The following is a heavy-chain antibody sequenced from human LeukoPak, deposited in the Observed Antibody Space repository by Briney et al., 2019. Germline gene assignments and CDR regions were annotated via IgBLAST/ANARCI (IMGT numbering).Heavy chain of an antibody. V-gene: IGHV1-2*02. CDR1: GYTFSGYY. CDR2: INPNSGGT. D-gene: IGHD1-26*01. CDR3: AGYSGSYLVLGTFDI. Sequence: ASVKVSCKASGYTFSGYYFHWVRQAPGQGLEWIGWINPNSGGTNYAQKFQGGVTMTRDTSISTAYMELSRLRSDDTAVYYCAGYSGSYLVLGTFDIWGQGTMVTVSS. J-gene: IGHJ3*02.